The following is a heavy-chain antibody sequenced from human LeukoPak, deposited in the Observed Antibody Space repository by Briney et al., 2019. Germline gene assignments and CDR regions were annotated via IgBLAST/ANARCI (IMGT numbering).Heavy chain of an antibody. CDR3: AKADTAMAEIFDH. Sequence: GGSLRLSCAASGFTFSTYWMHWVRQAPGKGLVWVSRINSDGSDTSYADSVKGRFTISRDNSKNTLYLQMNSLRAEDTAVYYCAKADTAMAEIFDHWAQGTLVVVSP. D-gene: IGHD5-18*01. CDR2: INSDGSDT. J-gene: IGHJ4*02. V-gene: IGHV3-74*01. CDR1: GFTFSTYW.